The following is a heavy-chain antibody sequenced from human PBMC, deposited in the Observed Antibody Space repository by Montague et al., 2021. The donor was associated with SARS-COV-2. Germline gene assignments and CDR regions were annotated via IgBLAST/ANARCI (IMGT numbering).Heavy chain of an antibody. V-gene: IGHV4-39*07. Sequence: SETLSLICTVSGGSIANSHKYWGWVRQPPGKGLEWIGSVLYTGTPYDHPSLTARVTILLDTSKNQFSLKMYSVTAADTATYFCVAGGDSAKAGAYWGQGTLVTVSS. J-gene: IGHJ4*02. CDR2: VLYTGTP. D-gene: IGHD4/OR15-4a*01. CDR3: VAGGDSAKAGAY. CDR1: GGSIANSHKY.